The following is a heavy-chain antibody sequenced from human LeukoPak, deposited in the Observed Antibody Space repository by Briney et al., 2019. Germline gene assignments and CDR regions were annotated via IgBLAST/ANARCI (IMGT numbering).Heavy chain of an antibody. Sequence: KASETLSLTCTVSGGSVSSYYWSWIRQSPGKGLEWIGYIYYSGSTNYNPSLKSRVTISVDTSKNQFSLKLSSVTAADTAVYYCARSSPQYYYYYGMDVWGQGTTVTVSS. CDR1: GGSVSSYY. J-gene: IGHJ6*02. CDR3: ARSSPQYYYYYGMDV. CDR2: IYYSGST. V-gene: IGHV4-59*08.